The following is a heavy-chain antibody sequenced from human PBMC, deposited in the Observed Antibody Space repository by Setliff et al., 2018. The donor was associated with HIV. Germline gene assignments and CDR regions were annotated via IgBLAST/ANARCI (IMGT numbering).Heavy chain of an antibody. CDR3: ARAGYSSSSRMYSYYYYYYMDV. Sequence: SVKVSCKASGYTFTSYAMHWVRQAPGQRLEWTGWINAGNGNTKYSQKFQGRVTITRDTSASTAYMELSSLRSEDTAVYYCARAGYSSSSRMYSYYYYYYMDVWGKGTTVTVSS. CDR1: GYTFTSYA. D-gene: IGHD6-6*01. J-gene: IGHJ6*03. V-gene: IGHV1-3*01. CDR2: INAGNGNT.